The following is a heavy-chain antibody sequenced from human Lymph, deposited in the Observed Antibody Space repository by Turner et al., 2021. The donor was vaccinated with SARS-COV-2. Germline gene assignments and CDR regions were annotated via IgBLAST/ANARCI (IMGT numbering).Heavy chain of an antibody. CDR1: GGSISSTS. J-gene: IGHJ6*02. CDR2: FYKIGSI. D-gene: IGHD1-1*01. CDR3: ARHQGSTSGYDHGMNV. V-gene: IGHV4-59*08. Sequence: QVQLQESGPGLVWPSETLSLTCTVSGGSISSTSWSWIRQSPGRGLEWIGYFYKIGSIDYNPTLRSRVTISVDTSKNQLSLNLISVTAADTAVYYCARHQGSTSGYDHGMNVWGQGTAVIVSS.